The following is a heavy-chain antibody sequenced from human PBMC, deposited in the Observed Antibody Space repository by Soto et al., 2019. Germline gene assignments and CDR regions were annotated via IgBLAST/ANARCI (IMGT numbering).Heavy chain of an antibody. CDR1: GYTFTGYY. CDR2: INPNSGGT. V-gene: IGHV1-2*02. CDR3: VRVRAEGTAAQNFDY. Sequence: ASVKVSCEASGYTFTGYYMHWVRQAPGQGLEWMGWINPNSGGTNYAQKFQGRVTMTRDTSISTAYMELSRLRSDDTAVYYCVRVRAEGTAAQNFDYWGQGTLVTVSS. J-gene: IGHJ4*02. D-gene: IGHD6-13*01.